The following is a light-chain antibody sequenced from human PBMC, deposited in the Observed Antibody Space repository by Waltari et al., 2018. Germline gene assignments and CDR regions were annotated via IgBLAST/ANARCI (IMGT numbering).Light chain of an antibody. CDR2: AAS. Sequence: EIVLTQSPGTLSLSPGEKATLSCRASQGVSRALAWYQQKHGQAPRLLIYAASSRATGIPDRVSGSGSGTDFSLTLRRLEPEDFAVYYCQHYVGLPVTFCQGAKVEIK. J-gene: IGKJ1*01. CDR1: QGVSRA. V-gene: IGKV3-20*01. CDR3: QHYVGLPVT.